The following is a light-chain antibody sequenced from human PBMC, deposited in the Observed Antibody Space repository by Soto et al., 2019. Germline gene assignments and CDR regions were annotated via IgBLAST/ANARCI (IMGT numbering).Light chain of an antibody. V-gene: IGLV1-40*01. CDR2: GNN. J-gene: IGLJ1*01. CDR3: QSYDLSLSAYV. CDR1: SSNIGAGHD. Sequence: QCVLTQPPSVSGAPGQRVTISCTGSSSNIGAGHDVHWYQQFPGTAPQLLIFGNNNRPSGVPDRFSGSKSGSSASLAITGLQAEDQADFYCQSYDLSLSAYVFGTGTKVTVL.